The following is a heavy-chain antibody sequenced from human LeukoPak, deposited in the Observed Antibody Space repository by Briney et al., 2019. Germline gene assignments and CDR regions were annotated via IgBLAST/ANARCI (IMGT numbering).Heavy chain of an antibody. J-gene: IGHJ3*02. CDR2: MNVDGSST. V-gene: IGHV3-74*01. CDR3: ARDYRLAAFDI. Sequence: GGSLRLSWAASGFTFSSYWMHWVRQSPGKGLVWVSLMNVDGSSTSYADSVKGRFTISRDNAKNTLYLQMNSLRAEDTAVYYCARDYRLAAFDIWGQGTMVTVSS. CDR1: GFTFSSYW.